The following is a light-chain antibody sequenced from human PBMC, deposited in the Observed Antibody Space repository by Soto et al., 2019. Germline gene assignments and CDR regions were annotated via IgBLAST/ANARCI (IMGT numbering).Light chain of an antibody. CDR1: SRDVGSYSF. Sequence: QSALTQPRSVSGSPGQSVTISCTGTSRDVGSYSFVSWYQQHPGKAPKLMIYDVSKRPSGVPDRFSGSKSGNTASLTISGLQAEDEADYYCCSYAGSYTWVFGTGTKLTVL. J-gene: IGLJ1*01. V-gene: IGLV2-11*01. CDR3: CSYAGSYTWV. CDR2: DVS.